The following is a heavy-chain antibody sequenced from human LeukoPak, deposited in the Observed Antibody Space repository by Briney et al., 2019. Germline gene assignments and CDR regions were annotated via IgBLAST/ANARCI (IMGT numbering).Heavy chain of an antibody. CDR1: GVTFSSYS. J-gene: IGHJ6*02. CDR3: ARVPYYSYGMDV. Sequence: GGSLRLSCAASGVTFSSYSMNGGREAPGKGREWVSSISSSSSYIYYAASVKGRFTISSDNAKTSLYLKMNSLTDEDTAVYYCARVPYYSYGMDVWGQGTTVTVSS. V-gene: IGHV3-21*01. CDR2: ISSSSSYI.